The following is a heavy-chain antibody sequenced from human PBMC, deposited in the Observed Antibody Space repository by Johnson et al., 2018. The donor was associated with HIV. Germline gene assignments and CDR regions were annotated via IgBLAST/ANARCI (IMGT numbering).Heavy chain of an antibody. CDR2: VSYDASNK. CDR1: AFSFSGYA. J-gene: IGHJ3*02. CDR3: ARDDDVKAFDI. D-gene: IGHD1-1*01. V-gene: IGHV3-30*04. Sequence: QMMLVESGGGVVQPGRSLRLSCTSAFSFSGYAMHWVRQAPVKGLEWVAVVSYDASNKYNADSVKGRFTISRDNAKNSLYLQMNSLRAEDTAVYYCARDDDVKAFDIWGQGTMVTVSS.